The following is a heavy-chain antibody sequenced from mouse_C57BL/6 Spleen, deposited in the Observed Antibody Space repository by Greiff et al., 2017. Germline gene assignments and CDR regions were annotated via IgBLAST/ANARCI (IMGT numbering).Heavy chain of an antibody. CDR3: ARIYYDCMAMDY. CDR2: ISDGGSYT. V-gene: IGHV5-4*03. Sequence: EVKLMESGGGLVKPGGSLNLSCAVSGFTFSSYAMSWVCQTPEKRLEWVATISDGGSYTFYPDNVKGRFTITRDNAKNNLYLQMSHLTSEDTAMYYCARIYYDCMAMDYWGQGTSVTVSS. CDR1: GFTFSSYA. D-gene: IGHD2-4*01. J-gene: IGHJ4*01.